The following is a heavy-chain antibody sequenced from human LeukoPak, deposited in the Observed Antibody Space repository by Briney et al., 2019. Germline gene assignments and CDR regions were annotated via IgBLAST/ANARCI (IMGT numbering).Heavy chain of an antibody. Sequence: PSETLSLTCTVSGGSISSGGYYWSWIRQHPGKGLEWIGYIYYSGSTYYNPSLKSRVTISVDTSKNQFSLKLSSVTAADTAVYYCARGSRETSYYDYVWGSSTNNWFDPWGQGTLVTVSS. CDR1: GGSISSGGYY. CDR2: IYYSGST. D-gene: IGHD3-16*01. CDR3: ARGSRETSYYDYVWGSSTNNWFDP. J-gene: IGHJ5*02. V-gene: IGHV4-31*03.